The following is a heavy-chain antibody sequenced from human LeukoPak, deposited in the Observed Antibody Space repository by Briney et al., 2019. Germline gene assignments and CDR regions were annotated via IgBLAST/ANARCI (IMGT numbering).Heavy chain of an antibody. CDR1: GGSFSGYF. Sequence: PSETLSLTCAVYGGSFSGYFWSWIRQPPGKGLEWIGEINHSGSTNHNPSLKSRVTISVDTAKNQFSLKLSPVTAADTAVYYCARRSKDSSGYYHFDYWGQGTLVTVSS. CDR2: INHSGST. D-gene: IGHD3-22*01. J-gene: IGHJ4*02. V-gene: IGHV4-34*01. CDR3: ARRSKDSSGYYHFDY.